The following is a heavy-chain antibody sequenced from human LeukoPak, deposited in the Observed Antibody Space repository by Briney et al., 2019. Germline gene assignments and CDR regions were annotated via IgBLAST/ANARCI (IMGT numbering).Heavy chain of an antibody. D-gene: IGHD3-9*01. CDR3: ARVDWTTDY. V-gene: IGHV4-38-2*02. J-gene: IGHJ4*02. Sequence: SETLSLTCTVSGYSISRGYHWGWIRRPPGKGLEWMGTIHHSGSTYYNPSLKRRITIEVYTCKNQFPLKLSSVTAADAALYCCARVDWTTDYWGQGTLVTVSS. CDR2: IHHSGST. CDR1: GYSISRGYH.